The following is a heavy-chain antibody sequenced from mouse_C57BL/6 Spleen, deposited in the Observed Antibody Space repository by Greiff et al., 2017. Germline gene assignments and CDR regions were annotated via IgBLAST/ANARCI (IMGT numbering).Heavy chain of an antibody. CDR1: GYTFTEYT. CDR3: ARHETYDYDRGYAMDY. Sequence: VQLKESGAELVKPGASVKLSCKASGYTFTEYTIHWVKQRSGQGLEWIGWFYPGSGSIKYNEKFKDKATLTADKSSSTVYMELSRLTSEDSAVYFCARHETYDYDRGYAMDYWGQGTSVTVSS. J-gene: IGHJ4*01. D-gene: IGHD2-4*01. V-gene: IGHV1-62-2*01. CDR2: FYPGSGSI.